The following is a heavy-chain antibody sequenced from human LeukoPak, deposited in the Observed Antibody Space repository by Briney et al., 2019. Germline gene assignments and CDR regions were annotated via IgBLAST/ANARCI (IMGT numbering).Heavy chain of an antibody. CDR1: GGSISSGGYS. V-gene: IGHV4-30-2*01. D-gene: IGHD2-2*01. CDR2: IYHSGST. Sequence: SETLSLTCAVSGGSISSGGYSWSWIRQPPGKGLEWIGYIYHSGSTYYNPSLKSRVTISVDRSKNQFSLKLCSVTAADTAVYYCARAEPAASVWFDPWGQGTLVTVSS. J-gene: IGHJ5*02. CDR3: ARAEPAASVWFDP.